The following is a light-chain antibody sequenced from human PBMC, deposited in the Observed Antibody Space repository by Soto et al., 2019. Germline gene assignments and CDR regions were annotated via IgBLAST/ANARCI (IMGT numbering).Light chain of an antibody. J-gene: IGLJ3*02. CDR2: EVS. CDR3: SSYTSSSTGV. CDR1: SSDVGGYNY. V-gene: IGLV2-14*01. Sequence: QSALTQPASVSGSPGQSIIISCTGTSSDVGGYNYVSWYQQHPGKAPKLMIYEVSNRPSGVSDRFSGSKSGNTASLTISGLQAEDGADYYCSSYTSSSTGVFGGGTKLTVL.